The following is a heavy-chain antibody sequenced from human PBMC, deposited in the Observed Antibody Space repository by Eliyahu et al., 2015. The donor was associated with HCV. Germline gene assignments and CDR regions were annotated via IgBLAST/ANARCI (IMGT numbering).Heavy chain of an antibody. D-gene: IGHD3-22*01. CDR1: GGSFXGYY. CDR2: INHXGST. CDR3: ARVRAYYDSSGYPWRNRDYFDY. Sequence: QVQLQQWGAGLLKPSETLSLTCAVYGGSFXGYYWSWIRQSPGKGLEWIGEINHXGSTNYNPSLKSRVTISVDTSKNQFSLKLSSVTAADTAVYYCARVRAYYDSSGYPWRNRDYFDYWGQGTLVTVSS. J-gene: IGHJ4*02. V-gene: IGHV4-34*01.